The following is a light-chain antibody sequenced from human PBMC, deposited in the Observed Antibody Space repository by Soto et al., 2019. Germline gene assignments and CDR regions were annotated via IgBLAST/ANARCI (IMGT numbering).Light chain of an antibody. CDR1: TSNLGAGYD. Sequence: QSVLTQPPSVSGAPGQRVTLSCTGNTSNLGAGYDVHWYQQLPGAAPKLVIFGNRNRPSGVPERFSGSKSSTSASLAITGLQAEDEADYYCQAYDYSLTASVFGGGTKVTVL. J-gene: IGLJ3*02. CDR2: GNR. V-gene: IGLV1-40*01. CDR3: QAYDYSLTASV.